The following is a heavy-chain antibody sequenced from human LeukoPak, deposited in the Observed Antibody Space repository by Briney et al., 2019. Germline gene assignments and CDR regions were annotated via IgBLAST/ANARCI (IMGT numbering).Heavy chain of an antibody. V-gene: IGHV4-39*01. J-gene: IGHJ4*02. Sequence: PSETLSLTCTVSGGSISSDNYYWGWVRQPPGKSLEWIVTIYNGGRTYYNPSLKSRVSMSVDTSQNQFSLKLRSVTATDTAVYFCARHRGGYSSGWYGPNYFDFWGQGTLVPVSS. D-gene: IGHD6-19*01. CDR3: ARHRGGYSSGWYGPNYFDF. CDR1: GGSISSDNYY. CDR2: IYNGGRT.